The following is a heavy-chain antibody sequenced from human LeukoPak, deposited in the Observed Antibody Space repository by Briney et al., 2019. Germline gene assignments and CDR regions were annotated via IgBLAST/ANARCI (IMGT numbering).Heavy chain of an antibody. CDR2: ISSSGSTI. CDR1: GFTFSSYE. J-gene: IGHJ4*02. Sequence: GGSLRLSCAASGFTFSSYEMNWVRQAPGKGLEWVSYISSSGSTIYYADSVKGRFTISGDNSKNTLYLQMNSLRAEDTAVYYCARPLYYYDSSGGPDYWGQGTLVTVSS. D-gene: IGHD3-22*01. CDR3: ARPLYYYDSSGGPDY. V-gene: IGHV3-48*03.